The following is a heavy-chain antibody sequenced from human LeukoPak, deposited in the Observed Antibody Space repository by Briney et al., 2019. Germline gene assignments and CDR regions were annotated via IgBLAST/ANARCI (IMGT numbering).Heavy chain of an antibody. CDR1: GFTFSSYG. V-gene: IGHV3-30*18. Sequence: GGSLRLSCTASGFTFSSYGMHWVRQAPGKGLEWLAVISNDGNTKHYADSVQGRFTISRDNSKNTLYLQMNSLKPEDTAVYYCANLARPLDYWGQGALVTVSS. D-gene: IGHD6-6*01. CDR2: ISNDGNTK. J-gene: IGHJ4*02. CDR3: ANLARPLDY.